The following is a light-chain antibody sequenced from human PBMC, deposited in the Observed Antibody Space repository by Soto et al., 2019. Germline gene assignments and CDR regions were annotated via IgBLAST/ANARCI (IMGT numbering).Light chain of an antibody. CDR3: QQYKTWLT. J-gene: IGKJ4*01. CDR1: QSVDYN. V-gene: IGKV3-15*01. CDR2: GVA. Sequence: EVVLTQSPATLSVSPGERVTLSCRASQSVDYNLAWYQQKPGQAPRLLIYGVATRATGIPARFSGSASGTEFTLTISSLQSEDFAIYYCQQYKTWLTSGGGTKVEIK.